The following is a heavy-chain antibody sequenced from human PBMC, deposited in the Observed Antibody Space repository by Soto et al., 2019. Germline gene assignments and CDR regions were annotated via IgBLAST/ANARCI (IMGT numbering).Heavy chain of an antibody. CDR2: ISSSSSTI. CDR3: ARDYSYCTNGVCYEGYYYYGMDV. D-gene: IGHD2-8*01. V-gene: IGHV3-48*02. Sequence: GGSLRLSCAASGFTFSSYSMNWVRQAPGKGLEWVSYISSSSSTIYYADSVKGRFTISRDNAKNSLYLQMNSLRDEDTAVYYCARDYSYCTNGVCYEGYYYYGMDVWGQGTTVTVSS. CDR1: GFTFSSYS. J-gene: IGHJ6*02.